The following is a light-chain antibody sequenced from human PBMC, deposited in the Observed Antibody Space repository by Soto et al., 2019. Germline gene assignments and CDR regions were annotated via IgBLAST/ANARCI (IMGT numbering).Light chain of an antibody. Sequence: EIVLTQSPGTLSLSPGESATLSCRASQSVSSNSLAWYRRNPGQPPSLLIYGTSTRATDIPRRFSGSGSGTDFTLTTTRLDPEDFAVYFCQQYGDSPPTFGQGTKVEVK. J-gene: IGKJ1*01. CDR2: GTS. CDR1: QSVSSNS. CDR3: QQYGDSPPT. V-gene: IGKV3-20*01.